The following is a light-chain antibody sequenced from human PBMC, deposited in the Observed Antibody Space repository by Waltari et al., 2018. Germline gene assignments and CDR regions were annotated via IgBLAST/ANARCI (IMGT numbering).Light chain of an antibody. CDR2: DVN. CDR3: SSYGGKNNLN. Sequence: QSALTQPPSASGSHGQSVTIPCTGTSSDIGGYKFVSWFQQHPGKAPKLVIYDVNERPSGVPDRFSGSKSGSTATLTVSGLQAEDEADYYCSSYGGKNNLNFGGGTTLTV. CDR1: SSDIGGYKF. V-gene: IGLV2-8*01. J-gene: IGLJ2*01.